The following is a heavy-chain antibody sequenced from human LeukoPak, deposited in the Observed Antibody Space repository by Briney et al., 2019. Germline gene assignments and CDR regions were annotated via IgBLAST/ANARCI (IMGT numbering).Heavy chain of an antibody. D-gene: IGHD6-13*01. Sequence: GGSLRLSCAASESTFNTYAMNWVRQAPGKGLEWVSAISENGGTTFYADSVKGRFIITRDNSKNTLYMQMNSLRGEDTAVYYCAKDYGPKQLVFFDSWGQGTLVTVSS. V-gene: IGHV3-23*01. J-gene: IGHJ4*02. CDR3: AKDYGPKQLVFFDS. CDR1: ESTFNTYA. CDR2: ISENGGTT.